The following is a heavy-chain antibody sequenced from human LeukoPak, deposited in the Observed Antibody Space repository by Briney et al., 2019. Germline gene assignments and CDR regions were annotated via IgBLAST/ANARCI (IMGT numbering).Heavy chain of an antibody. V-gene: IGHV3-48*03. CDR1: GFTFSSYE. J-gene: IGHJ4*02. CDR2: ISSSGSTI. CDR3: ARDLSGVAGYTYGRGIDY. Sequence: GGSLRLSCAASGFTFSSYEMNWVRQAPGKGLEWVSYISSSGSTIYYADSVKGRFTISRDNAKNSLYLQMNSLRAEDTAVYYCARDLSGVAGYTYGRGIDYWGQGTLVTVSS. D-gene: IGHD5-18*01.